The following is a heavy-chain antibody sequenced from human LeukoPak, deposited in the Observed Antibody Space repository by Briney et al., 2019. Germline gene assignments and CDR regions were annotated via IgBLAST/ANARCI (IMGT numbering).Heavy chain of an antibody. D-gene: IGHD1-26*01. J-gene: IGHJ4*02. CDR3: ASYSGSYYFFLDY. V-gene: IGHV3-30-3*01. CDR2: ISYDGSNK. CDR1: GFTFSSYA. Sequence: GGSLRLSCAASGFTFSSYAMHWVRQAPGKGLEWVAVISYDGSNKYYADSVKGRFTISRDNSKNTLYLQMNSLRAEDTAVYYCASYSGSYYFFLDYWGQGTLVTVSS.